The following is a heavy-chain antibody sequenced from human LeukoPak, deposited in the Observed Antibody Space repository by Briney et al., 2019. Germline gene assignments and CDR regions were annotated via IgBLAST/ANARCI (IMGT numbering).Heavy chain of an antibody. D-gene: IGHD5-12*01. CDR2: ISSSSSYI. CDR3: ARDDSGYLPSDAFDI. V-gene: IGHV3-21*01. J-gene: IGHJ3*02. CDR1: GFTFSSYS. Sequence: GGSLRLSCAASGFTFSSYSMNWVRQAPGKGLEWVSSISSSSSYIYYADSVKGRFTISRDNAKNSLYLQMNSLRAEDTAVYYCARDDSGYLPSDAFDIWGQGTMVTVSS.